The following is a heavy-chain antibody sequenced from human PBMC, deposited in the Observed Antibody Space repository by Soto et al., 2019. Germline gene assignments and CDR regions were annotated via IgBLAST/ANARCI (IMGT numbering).Heavy chain of an antibody. CDR1: GGSISSSSYY. CDR3: ARGDSSGYHPPFDY. V-gene: IGHV4-61*05. D-gene: IGHD3-22*01. J-gene: IGHJ4*02. Sequence: SETLSLTCTVSGGSISSSSYYWGWIRQPPGKGLEWIGYIYYSGSTNYNPSLKSRVTISVDTSKNQFSLKLSSVTAADTAVYYCARGDSSGYHPPFDYWGQGTLVTVSS. CDR2: IYYSGST.